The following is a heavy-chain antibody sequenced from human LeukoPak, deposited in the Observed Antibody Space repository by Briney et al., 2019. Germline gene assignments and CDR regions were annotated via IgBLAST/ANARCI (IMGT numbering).Heavy chain of an antibody. CDR1: GFTFSSYG. V-gene: IGHV3-30*18. Sequence: PGGSLRLSCAASGFTFSSYGMHWVRQAPGKGLERVAIISYDGSNEYYADSVKGRFTISRDNSKNTLYLQMNSPRAEDTAVYYCAKERRYDGNVLGYWGQGTLVTVSS. CDR2: ISYDGSNE. J-gene: IGHJ4*02. CDR3: AKERRYDGNVLGY. D-gene: IGHD3-22*01.